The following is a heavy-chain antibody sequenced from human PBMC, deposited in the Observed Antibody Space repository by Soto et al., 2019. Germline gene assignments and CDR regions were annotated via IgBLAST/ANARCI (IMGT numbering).Heavy chain of an antibody. CDR3: ARDTALNVNTAQKCDY. CDR1: GYTFTSYG. V-gene: IGHV1-18*01. J-gene: IGHJ4*02. Sequence: QVQLVQSGAEVKKPGASVKVSCKVSGYTFTSYGISWVRQAPGQGLEWMGWISAYNGNTNYAQRLQGRVTLTTDTSTSTAYMELRSLSSDDTAVYFCARDTALNVNTAQKCDYWGQGTLVTVSS. D-gene: IGHD5-18*01. CDR2: ISAYNGNT.